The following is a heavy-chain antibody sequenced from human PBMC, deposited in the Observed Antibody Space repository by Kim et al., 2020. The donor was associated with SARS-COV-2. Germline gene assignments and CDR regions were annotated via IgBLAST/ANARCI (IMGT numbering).Heavy chain of an antibody. CDR2: NT. CDR3: ARDMNPTVYDY. D-gene: IGHD4-4*01. V-gene: IGHV1-3*01. J-gene: IGHJ4*02. Sequence: NTKYSQKIQGRSTITRDTSANTAYMDLSSLTSEDTAIYYCARDMNPTVYDYWGQGTLVTVSS.